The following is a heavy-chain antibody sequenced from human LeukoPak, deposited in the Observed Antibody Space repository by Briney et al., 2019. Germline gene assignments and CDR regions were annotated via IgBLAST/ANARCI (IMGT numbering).Heavy chain of an antibody. V-gene: IGHV3-48*03. CDR3: ARTKYDFWSSYHGMDV. J-gene: IGHJ6*02. CDR1: GFTFSSYE. D-gene: IGHD3-3*01. CDR2: ISSSGSTI. Sequence: GGSLILSCAASGFTFSSYEMNWVRQAPGKGLEWVSYISSSGSTIYYADSVKGRFTISRDNAKNSLYLQMNSLRAEDTAVYYCARTKYDFWSSYHGMDVWGQGTTVTVSS.